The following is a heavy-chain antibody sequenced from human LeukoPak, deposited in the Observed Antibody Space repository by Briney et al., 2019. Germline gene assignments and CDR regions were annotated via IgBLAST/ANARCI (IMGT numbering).Heavy chain of an antibody. Sequence: GGSLRLSCAASGFTFSSYAMSWVRQAPGKGLEWVSAISGSGGSTYYADSVKGRFTISRDNSKNTLYLQMNSLRAEDTAVYYCAKDRGSSTRAPLYYMDVWGKGTTVTVSS. D-gene: IGHD2-2*01. CDR3: AKDRGSSTRAPLYYMDV. CDR1: GFTFSSYA. J-gene: IGHJ6*03. V-gene: IGHV3-23*01. CDR2: ISGSGGST.